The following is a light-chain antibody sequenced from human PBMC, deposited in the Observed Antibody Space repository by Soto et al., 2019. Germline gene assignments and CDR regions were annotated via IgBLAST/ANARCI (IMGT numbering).Light chain of an antibody. Sequence: DIMMTQSPLSLPVTPGEPASISCRSSQSLLHSNGYNYLDWYLQKPGQSPQLLIYLGSNRASGVPDRFSGSGSGTDFTLKISRVEAEDVGVYYCMQPRQSWTYGQRTKVDIK. CDR2: LGS. V-gene: IGKV2-28*01. CDR3: MQPRQSWT. CDR1: QSLLHSNGYNY. J-gene: IGKJ1*01.